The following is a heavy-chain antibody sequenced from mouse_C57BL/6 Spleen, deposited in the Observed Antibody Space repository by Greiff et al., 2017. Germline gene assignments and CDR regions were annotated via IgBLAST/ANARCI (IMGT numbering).Heavy chain of an antibody. D-gene: IGHD2-12*01. CDR3: ARGGYDRAWFAY. CDR1: GYTFTSYW. J-gene: IGHJ3*01. Sequence: QVQLQQPGAELVRPGSSVKLSCKASGYTFTSYWMAWVKQRPGQGLEWIGNIYPSDSATHYNQKFKDKATLTVDNSSSPAYMPLSSLTSEDSAVYYCARGGYDRAWFAYWGQGTLVTVSA. V-gene: IGHV1-61*01. CDR2: IYPSDSAT.